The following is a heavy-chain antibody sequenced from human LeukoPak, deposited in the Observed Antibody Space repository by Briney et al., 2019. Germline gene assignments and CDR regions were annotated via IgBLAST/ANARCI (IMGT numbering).Heavy chain of an antibody. CDR3: ARLWFGNY. D-gene: IGHD3-10*01. V-gene: IGHV1-8*01. J-gene: IGHJ4*02. CDR1: GHTFTSFD. CDR2: MNPNSGNT. Sequence: ASVKVSCKASGHTFTSFDIKRVGQAPGQGLEWMGWMNPNSGNTGYAQKFQGRATMTRNTSISTAYRELSSLRSEDTAVYYCARLWFGNYWGQGTLVTVSS.